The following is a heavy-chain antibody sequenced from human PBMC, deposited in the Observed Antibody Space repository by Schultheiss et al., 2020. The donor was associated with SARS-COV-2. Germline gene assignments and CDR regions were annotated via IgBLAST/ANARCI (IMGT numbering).Heavy chain of an antibody. D-gene: IGHD5-12*01. CDR3: ASGMRGYSAY. CDR1: GFTFSSYW. J-gene: IGHJ4*02. CDR2: ISGSGGST. V-gene: IGHV3-21*01. Sequence: GGSLRLSCAASGFTFSSYWMSWVRQAPGKGLEWVSAISGSGGSTYYADSVKGRFTISRDNAKNSLYLQMNSLRAEDTAVYYCASGMRGYSAYWGQGTLVTVSS.